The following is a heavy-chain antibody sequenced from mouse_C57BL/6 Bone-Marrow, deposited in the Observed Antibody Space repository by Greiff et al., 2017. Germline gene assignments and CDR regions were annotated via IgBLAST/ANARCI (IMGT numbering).Heavy chain of an antibody. D-gene: IGHD1-3*01. CDR3: ARQGYNHGGFDY. CDR2: IWSDGST. J-gene: IGHJ2*01. Sequence: VKLMESGPGLVAPSQCLSITCTVSGFSLTSYGVHWVRQPPGKGLEWLVVIWSDGSTTYNSALKSRLSISKDNSKSQVFLKMNSLQTDDTAMYYCARQGYNHGGFDYWGQGTTLTVSS. CDR1: GFSLTSYG. V-gene: IGHV2-6-1*01.